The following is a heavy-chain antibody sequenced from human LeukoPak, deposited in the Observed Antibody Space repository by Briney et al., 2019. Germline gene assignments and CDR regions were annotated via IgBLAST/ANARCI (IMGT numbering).Heavy chain of an antibody. CDR1: GHTFTSYY. Sequence: ASVKVSCKASGHTFTSYYMHWVRRAPGQGLEWMGIINPSAGSTSYAQKFQGRVTMTRDTSTSTVYMELSSLRSEDTAVYYCARAATYYDILTSSYYYYYMDVWGKGTTVTISS. J-gene: IGHJ6*03. D-gene: IGHD3-9*01. CDR2: INPSAGST. CDR3: ARAATYYDILTSSYYYYYMDV. V-gene: IGHV1-46*01.